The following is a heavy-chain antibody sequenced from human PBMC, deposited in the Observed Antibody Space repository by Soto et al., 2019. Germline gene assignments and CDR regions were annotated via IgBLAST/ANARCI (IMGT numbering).Heavy chain of an antibody. CDR3: ARLRLGPNIAAAGKYYFDY. J-gene: IGHJ4*02. Sequence: SETLSLTCTVSGGSISSYYWSWIRQPPGKGLEWIGYIYYSGSTNYNPSLKSRVTISVDTSKNQFSLKLSSVTAADTAVYYCARLRLGPNIAAAGKYYFDYWGQGTLVTVSS. V-gene: IGHV4-59*08. D-gene: IGHD6-13*01. CDR1: GGSISSYY. CDR2: IYYSGST.